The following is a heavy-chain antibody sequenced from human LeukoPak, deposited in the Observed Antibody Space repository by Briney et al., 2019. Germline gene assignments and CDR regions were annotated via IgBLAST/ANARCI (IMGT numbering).Heavy chain of an antibody. Sequence: SETLSLTCTVSGGSISSSSYYWGWIRQPPGKGLEWIGSIYYSGSTYYNPSLQSRVTLSVDTSKNQFSLKLTSVTATDTAVYYCARTYPDCDYWGQGTLVTVSS. CDR3: ARTYPDCDY. D-gene: IGHD2-21*02. CDR2: IYYSGST. J-gene: IGHJ4*02. V-gene: IGHV4-39*01. CDR1: GGSISSSSYY.